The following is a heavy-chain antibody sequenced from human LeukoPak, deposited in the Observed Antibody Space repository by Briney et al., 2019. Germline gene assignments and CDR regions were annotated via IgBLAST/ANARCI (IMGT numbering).Heavy chain of an antibody. CDR1: GASITSNKW. J-gene: IGHJ5*02. CDR2: INHDGTT. V-gene: IGHV4-4*02. D-gene: IGHD6-13*01. CDR3: ASYGLSSSYIA. Sequence: PSETLSLTCAVSGASITSNKWWTWVRQLPGKGLEWIGEINHDGTTNYNPSLNSRVTVSSDKSKNQFSLKLNSATDADTAVYYCASYGLSSSYIAWGQATLVTV.